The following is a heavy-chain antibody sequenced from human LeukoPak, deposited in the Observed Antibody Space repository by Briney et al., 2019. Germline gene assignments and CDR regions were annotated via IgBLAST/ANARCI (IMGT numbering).Heavy chain of an antibody. V-gene: IGHV4-59*11. J-gene: IGHJ5*02. CDR3: ARAGGYSSGYNWFDP. D-gene: IGHD6-19*01. CDR1: GGSISSHY. CDR2: IYYSGST. Sequence: SETLSLTCTVSGGSISSHYWSWIRQPPGKGLEWIGYIYYSGSTNYNPSLKSRVTISVDTSKNQFSLKLSSVTAADTAVYYCARAGGYSSGYNWFDPWGQGTLVTVSS.